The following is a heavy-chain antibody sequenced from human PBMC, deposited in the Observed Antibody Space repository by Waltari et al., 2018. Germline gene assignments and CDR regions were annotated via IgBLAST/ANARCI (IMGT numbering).Heavy chain of an antibody. Sequence: EVQLVESGGGLVQPGRSLRLSCTASGFTFGDYAMSWFRQAPGKGLEWVGFIRSKAYGGTTEDAASVKGRFTISRDDSKSIAYLQMNSLKTEDTAVYYCTRDGPSYIWGSYPSDYWGQGTLVTVSS. CDR2: IRSKAYGGTT. CDR3: TRDGPSYIWGSYPSDY. CDR1: GFTFGDYA. D-gene: IGHD3-16*01. J-gene: IGHJ4*02. V-gene: IGHV3-49*03.